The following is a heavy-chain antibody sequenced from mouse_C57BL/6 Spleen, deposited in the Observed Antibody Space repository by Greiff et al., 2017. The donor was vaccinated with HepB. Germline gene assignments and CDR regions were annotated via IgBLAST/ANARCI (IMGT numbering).Heavy chain of an antibody. Sequence: VQLQQPGTELVKPGASVKLSCKASGYTFTSYWMHWVKQRPGQGLEWIGNINPSNGGTNYNEKFKSKATLTVDKSSSTAYMQLSSLTSEDSAVYYCARGGSYDYDAAWFAYWGQGTLVTVSA. J-gene: IGHJ3*01. CDR2: INPSNGGT. V-gene: IGHV1-53*01. D-gene: IGHD2-4*01. CDR3: ARGGSYDYDAAWFAY. CDR1: GYTFTSYW.